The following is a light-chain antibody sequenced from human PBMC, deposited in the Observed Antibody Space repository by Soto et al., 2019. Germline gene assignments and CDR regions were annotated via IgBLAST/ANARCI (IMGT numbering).Light chain of an antibody. V-gene: IGLV2-14*01. J-gene: IGLJ1*01. CDR2: DVS. CDR1: SSDVGGYNY. CDR3: SSYTSSSTLGYV. Sequence: QSALTQPASVSGSPGQSITISCTGTSSDVGGYNYVSWYQHHPGKAPKVMIYDVSGRPSGVSNRFSGSKSGNTASLTISGLQAEDEADYYCSSYTSSSTLGYVFGTGTQLTVL.